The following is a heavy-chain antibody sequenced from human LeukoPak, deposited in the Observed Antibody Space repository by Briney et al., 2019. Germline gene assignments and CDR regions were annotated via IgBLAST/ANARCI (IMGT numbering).Heavy chain of an antibody. J-gene: IGHJ5*02. CDR1: GFIFSSYW. CDR2: IKQDGSEK. D-gene: IGHD1-1*01. CDR3: ARAKWVGTTDNWFDP. Sequence: GGSLRLSCAASGFIFSSYWMSWVRQAPGKGLEWVAHIKQDGSEKYYVDSVKGRFTISRDNAKNSLYLQMNSLRAEDTAVYYCARAKWVGTTDNWFDPWGQGTLVTVSS. V-gene: IGHV3-7*01.